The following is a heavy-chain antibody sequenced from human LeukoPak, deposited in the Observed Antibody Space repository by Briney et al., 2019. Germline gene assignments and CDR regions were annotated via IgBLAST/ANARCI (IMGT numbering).Heavy chain of an antibody. V-gene: IGHV3-74*01. CDR3: ARMRGYNSNFDY. Sequence: GWSLRLSCAASGFTFSSYWLHWVRQAPGKGLVWVSRINSDGSDTSYADSVKGRFTISRDNAKNTLYLQMNSLRAEDTAVYYCARMRGYNSNFDYRGQGTLVTVSS. CDR1: GFTFSSYW. CDR2: INSDGSDT. J-gene: IGHJ4*02. D-gene: IGHD1-1*01.